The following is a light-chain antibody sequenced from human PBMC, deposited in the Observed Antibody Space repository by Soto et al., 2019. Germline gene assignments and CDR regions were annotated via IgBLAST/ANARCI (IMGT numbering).Light chain of an antibody. CDR3: AAWDDSLNGSWV. V-gene: IGLV1-44*01. CDR2: SNN. J-gene: IGLJ3*02. Sequence: SVLTQPPSASGTPGQRVTISCSGSSSNIGSNTVNWYQQLPGTAPKLLIYSNNQWPSGVPDRFSGSKSGTSASLAISGLQSEYEADYYCAAWDDSLNGSWVFGGGTKLTVL. CDR1: SSNIGSNT.